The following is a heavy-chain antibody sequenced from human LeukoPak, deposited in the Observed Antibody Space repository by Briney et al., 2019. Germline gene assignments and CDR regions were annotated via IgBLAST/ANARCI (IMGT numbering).Heavy chain of an antibody. D-gene: IGHD2-2*01. V-gene: IGHV3-21*01. Sequence: GGSLRLSCAASGFTFSSYSMNWVRQAPGKGLEWVSSISSSSSYIYYADPVKGRFTISRDNAKNSLYLQMNSLRAEDTAVYYCARVWDCSSTSCYSDPDYWGQGALVTVSS. CDR1: GFTFSSYS. J-gene: IGHJ4*02. CDR3: ARVWDCSSTSCYSDPDY. CDR2: ISSSSSYI.